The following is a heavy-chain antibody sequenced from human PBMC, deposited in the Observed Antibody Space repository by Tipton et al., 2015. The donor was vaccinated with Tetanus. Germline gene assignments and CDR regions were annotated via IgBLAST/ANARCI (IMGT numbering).Heavy chain of an antibody. J-gene: IGHJ4*02. CDR2: IYPGDSDT. D-gene: IGHD2-8*01. Sequence: QLVQSGGEVKKPGESLKISCKGSGYIFNNYWIGWVRQKLGKGLEWMGTIYPGDSDTRYSPSFQCQVTISVDKSINTAYLQWSSLKASDPSMFYCARAHCTDGVCNFDFWGQGALVTVAS. CDR1: GYIFNNYW. CDR3: ARAHCTDGVCNFDF. V-gene: IGHV5-51*01.